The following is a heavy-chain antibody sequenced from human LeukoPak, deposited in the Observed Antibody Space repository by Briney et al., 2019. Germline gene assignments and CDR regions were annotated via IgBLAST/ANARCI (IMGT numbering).Heavy chain of an antibody. V-gene: IGHV4-39*02. D-gene: IGHD6-19*01. CDR3: ARDKTSGWYEDYYYYMDV. Sequence: SETLSLTCTVSGGSISSSGYYWGSIRQPPGKGVEWIGSSYYSGSTYYNPSLKSRVTISVDTSKNQFSLKLSSVTAADTAVYYCARDKTSGWYEDYYYYMDVWGKGTTVTISS. CDR2: SYYSGST. CDR1: GGSISSSGYY. J-gene: IGHJ6*03.